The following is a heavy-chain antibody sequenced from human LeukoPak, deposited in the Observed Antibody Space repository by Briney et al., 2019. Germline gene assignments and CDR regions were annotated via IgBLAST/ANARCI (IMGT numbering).Heavy chain of an antibody. CDR3: AKGGGYEAQYYYYYLDV. Sequence: GGSLRLCCAASGCTFSIYWMSWVRQAPGKGLEWVANRKQDGSEKYYVDSVKGRFTVSRDNSKNTLYLQMKSLRAEDTAVYYCAKGGGYEAQYYYYYLDVWGKGTTVTISS. CDR1: GCTFSIYW. V-gene: IGHV3-7*01. CDR2: RKQDGSEK. J-gene: IGHJ6*03. D-gene: IGHD5-12*01.